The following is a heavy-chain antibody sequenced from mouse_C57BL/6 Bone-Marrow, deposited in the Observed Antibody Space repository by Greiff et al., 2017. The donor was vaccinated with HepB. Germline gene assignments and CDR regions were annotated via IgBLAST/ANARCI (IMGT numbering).Heavy chain of an antibody. CDR1: GYTFTSYW. CDR3: ASGTTVVVHWYFDV. V-gene: IGHV1-55*01. D-gene: IGHD1-1*01. Sequence: QVQLQQPGAELVKPGASVKMSCKASGYTFTSYWITWVKQRPGQGLEWIGDIYPGSGSTNYNEKFKSKATLTVDTSSSTAYMQLSSLTSEDSAVYYCASGTTVVVHWYFDVWGTGTTVTVSS. CDR2: IYPGSGST. J-gene: IGHJ1*03.